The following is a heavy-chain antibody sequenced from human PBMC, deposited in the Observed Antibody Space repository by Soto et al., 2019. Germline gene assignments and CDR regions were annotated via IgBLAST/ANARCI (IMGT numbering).Heavy chain of an antibody. V-gene: IGHV4-59*08. CDR3: ASYGSGSYSFVY. CDR2: VWHSGST. D-gene: IGHD3-10*01. J-gene: IGHJ4*02. Sequence: SETLSLTCTVSGGSISGYYWSWIRQPPGKGLEWIVYVWHSGSTNYNPSLKSRVTISVDTLKNQFSLKLSSMTAEDTAVYSCASYGSGSYSFVYWGQGTLVTVSS. CDR1: GGSISGYY.